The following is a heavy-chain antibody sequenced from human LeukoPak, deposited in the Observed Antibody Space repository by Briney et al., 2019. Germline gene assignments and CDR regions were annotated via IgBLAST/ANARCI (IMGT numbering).Heavy chain of an antibody. CDR2: ISGSGGST. CDR3: AELGITMIGGV. J-gene: IGHJ6*04. D-gene: IGHD3-10*02. Sequence: GGSLRLSCAASGFTFSRYAMSWVRHAPGKGLVGGSAISGSGGSTYYADSVKGRFTISRDNSKNTLYLQMNSLRAEDTAVYYCAELGITMIGGVWGKGTTVTISS. V-gene: IGHV3-23*01. CDR1: GFTFSRYA.